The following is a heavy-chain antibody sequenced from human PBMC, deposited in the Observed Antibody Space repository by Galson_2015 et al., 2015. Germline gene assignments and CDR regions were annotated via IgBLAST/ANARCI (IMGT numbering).Heavy chain of an antibody. CDR1: GFTLSSYW. D-gene: IGHD3-16*01. V-gene: IGHV3-74*01. J-gene: IGHJ3*02. CDR2: IKSDGTST. Sequence: SLRLSCAASGFTLSSYWMSWVRQVPGKGLVWVSRIKSDGTSTNYADSVKGRFTISRDNAKNTLYLQMNSLRAEDTAVYYCARVGLPSAFDIWGQGTMVTVSS. CDR3: ARVGLPSAFDI.